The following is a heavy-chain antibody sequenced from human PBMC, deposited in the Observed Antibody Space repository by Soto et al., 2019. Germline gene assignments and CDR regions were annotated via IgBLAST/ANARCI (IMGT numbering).Heavy chain of an antibody. CDR3: ARDEGDYDSSGYYVSCGY. V-gene: IGHV1-46*01. Sequence: ASVKLYCKASGYTFTSYYMHWVRQAPRQGLEWMGIINPSGGSTSYAQKFQGRVTMTRDTSTSTVYMELSSLRSEDTAVYYCARDEGDYDSSGYYVSCGYWGQGTLVTVSS. CDR2: INPSGGST. J-gene: IGHJ4*02. D-gene: IGHD3-22*01. CDR1: GYTFTSYY.